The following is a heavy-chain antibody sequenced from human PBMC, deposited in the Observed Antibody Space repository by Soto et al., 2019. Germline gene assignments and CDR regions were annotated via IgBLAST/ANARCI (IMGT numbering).Heavy chain of an antibody. D-gene: IGHD3-3*01. V-gene: IGHV3-23*01. CDR1: GFTFSSYA. CDR2: ISGSGNTT. J-gene: IGHJ6*02. CDR3: AKGPQLDWFYYSYGMDD. Sequence: EVQLLESGGGFVQPGGSLRLSCAASGFTFSSYAMSWVRQAPGKGLEWVSAISGSGNTTYYADSVKGRFTISRDNSKNTLFVQMKSLSGDDTAVYYCAKGPQLDWFYYSYGMDDWGQGTTVTVSS.